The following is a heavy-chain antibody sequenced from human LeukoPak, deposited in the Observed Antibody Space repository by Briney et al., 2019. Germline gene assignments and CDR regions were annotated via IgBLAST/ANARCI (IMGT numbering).Heavy chain of an antibody. J-gene: IGHJ6*03. CDR1: GYTFTGYY. CDR3: ARYGAKGDGDSAPYYYYYMDV. D-gene: IGHD4/OR15-4a*01. CDR2: INPNSGGT. Sequence: ASVKVSCKASGYTFTGYYMHWVRQAPGQGLEWMGWINPNSGGTNYAQKFQGRVTMTRDTSISTAYMELSRLICDDTAVDYCARYGAKGDGDSAPYYYYYMDVWGKGTTVTISS. V-gene: IGHV1-2*02.